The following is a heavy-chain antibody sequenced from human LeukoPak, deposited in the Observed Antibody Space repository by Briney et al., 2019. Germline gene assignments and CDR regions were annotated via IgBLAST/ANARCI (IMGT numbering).Heavy chain of an antibody. Sequence: GGSVRLSCAASGFTFSSYAMSWARQAPGKGLEWVSAISGSGGSTYYADSVKGRFTISRDNSKNTLYLQMNSLRAEDTAVYYCAKSPAPNVAAAGINFDYWGQGTLVPVSS. D-gene: IGHD6-13*01. CDR2: ISGSGGST. CDR1: GFTFSSYA. J-gene: IGHJ4*02. V-gene: IGHV3-23*01. CDR3: AKSPAPNVAAAGINFDY.